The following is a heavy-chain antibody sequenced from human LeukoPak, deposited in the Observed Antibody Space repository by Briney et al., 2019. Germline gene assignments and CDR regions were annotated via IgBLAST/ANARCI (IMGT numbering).Heavy chain of an antibody. Sequence: PSETLSLTCTVSGGSISSYYWSWIRQPPGKGLEWIGYIYYSGSTNYNPSLKSRVTISVDTSKNQFSLKLSSVTAADTAVYYCARVGTVAATGVDYWGQGTLVTVSS. CDR1: GGSISSYY. J-gene: IGHJ4*02. CDR3: ARVGTVAATGVDY. D-gene: IGHD6-19*01. CDR2: IYYSGST. V-gene: IGHV4-59*01.